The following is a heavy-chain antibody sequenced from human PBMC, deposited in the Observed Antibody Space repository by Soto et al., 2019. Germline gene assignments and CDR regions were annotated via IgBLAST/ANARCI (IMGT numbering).Heavy chain of an antibody. Sequence: SETLSLTCTVSGGSISSSSYYWGWIRQPPGKGLEWIGSIYYSGSTYYNPSLKSRVTISVDTSKNQFSLKLSSVTAADTAVYYCGRHEYRAAAVTNDFFDIGGKGKMVPVPS. CDR1: GGSISSSSYY. CDR2: IYYSGST. CDR3: GRHEYRAAAVTNDFFDI. V-gene: IGHV4-39*01. D-gene: IGHD6-25*01. J-gene: IGHJ3*02.